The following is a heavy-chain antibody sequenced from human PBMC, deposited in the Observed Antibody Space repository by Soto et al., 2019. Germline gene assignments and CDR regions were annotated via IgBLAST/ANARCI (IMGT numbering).Heavy chain of an antibody. CDR1: GFTFSRYS. V-gene: IGHV3-21*04. Sequence: EGQLVDSGGGLVRPGGSLRLSCAGSGFTFSRYSMNWVRQAPGKGLEWVSSISSSSGSTIYYADSVKGRFTISRDNAKNSLYLQMNSLRAEDTAVYYCARDRQQWLVVGFSDWGQGTLVTVSS. CDR2: ISSSSGSTI. D-gene: IGHD6-19*01. J-gene: IGHJ4*02. CDR3: ARDRQQWLVVGFSD.